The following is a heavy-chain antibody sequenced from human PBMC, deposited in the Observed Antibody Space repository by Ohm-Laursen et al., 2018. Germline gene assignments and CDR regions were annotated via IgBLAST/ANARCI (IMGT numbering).Heavy chain of an antibody. CDR1: SGSINSHY. CDR2: IYYIGST. Sequence: SDTLSLTCTVSSGSINSHYWSWIRQPPGKGLEWIGYIYYIGSTNYNPSLKSRATISVDTSKNQFSLKLSSAAATDTAVYYCATRRGTIWDPYGMDVWGQGTTVTVSS. D-gene: IGHD1-1*01. J-gene: IGHJ6*02. V-gene: IGHV4-59*08. CDR3: ATRRGTIWDPYGMDV.